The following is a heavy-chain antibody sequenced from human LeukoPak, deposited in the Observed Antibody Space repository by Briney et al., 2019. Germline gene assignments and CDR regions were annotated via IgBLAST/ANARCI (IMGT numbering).Heavy chain of an antibody. D-gene: IGHD1-1*01. Sequence: PSETLSLTCTVSGGSISSYYWSWIRQPPGKGLEWIGYIYYSGSTNYNPSLKSRVTISVDTSKNQFSLKLSSVTAADTAVYYCARQEPWKGYFDYWGQGTLVTVSS. CDR3: ARQEPWKGYFDY. J-gene: IGHJ4*02. CDR1: GGSISSYY. CDR2: IYYSGST. V-gene: IGHV4-59*01.